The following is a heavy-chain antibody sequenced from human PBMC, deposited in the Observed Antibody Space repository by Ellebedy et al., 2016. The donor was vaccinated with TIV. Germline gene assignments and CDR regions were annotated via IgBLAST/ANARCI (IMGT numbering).Heavy chain of an antibody. CDR2: FSNSVNT. J-gene: IGHJ4*02. Sequence: MPSETLSLTCTVSGGSISSYYWGWVRQPPGTGLEWIGYFSNSVNTNYNPSLKSRVTMSVDTSQNQVSLKLRSVTAADTAVSYCARFYESGSTEDYWGQGTLVIVSS. CDR1: GGSISSYY. V-gene: IGHV4-59*08. D-gene: IGHD3-10*01. CDR3: ARFYESGSTEDY.